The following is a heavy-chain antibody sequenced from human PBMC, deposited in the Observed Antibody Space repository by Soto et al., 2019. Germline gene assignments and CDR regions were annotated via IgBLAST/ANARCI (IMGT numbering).Heavy chain of an antibody. CDR2: IIPIFGTA. V-gene: IGHV1-69*13. CDR3: ARALSVATIGTLDFDY. D-gene: IGHD5-12*01. Sequence: PSVKVSCKASGGTFSSYAISWVRQAPGQGLEWMGGIIPIFGTANYAQKFQGRVTITADESTSTAYMELSSLRSEDTAVYYCARALSVATIGTLDFDYWGQGTLVTVSS. CDR1: GGTFSSYA. J-gene: IGHJ4*02.